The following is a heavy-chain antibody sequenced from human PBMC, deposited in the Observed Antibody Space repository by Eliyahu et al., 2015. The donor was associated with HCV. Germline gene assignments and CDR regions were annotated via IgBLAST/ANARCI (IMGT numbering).Heavy chain of an antibody. CDR3: AKDVGDYGDTPPGDY. V-gene: IGHV3-23*01. CDR2: ISGSGGST. J-gene: IGHJ4*02. D-gene: IGHD4-17*01. Sequence: MSWVRQAPGKGLEWVSAISGSGGSTYYADSVKGRFTISRDNSKNTLYLQMNSLRAEDTATYYCAKDVGDYGDTPPGDYWGQGTLVTVSS.